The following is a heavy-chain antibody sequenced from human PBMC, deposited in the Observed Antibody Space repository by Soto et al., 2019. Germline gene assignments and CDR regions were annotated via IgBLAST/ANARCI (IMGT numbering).Heavy chain of an antibody. J-gene: IGHJ5*02. CDR1: GFTFSSYA. V-gene: IGHV3-30-3*01. CDR2: ISYDGSNK. D-gene: IGHD3-22*01. CDR3: ARDRDYDTSAWFRP. Sequence: PGGSLRLSCAASGFTFSSYAMHWVRQAPGKGLEWVAVISYDGSNKYYADSVKGRFTISTDNSKNTLYLQMNSLRAEETAVYYCARDRDYDTSAWFRPWGQGTLVTV.